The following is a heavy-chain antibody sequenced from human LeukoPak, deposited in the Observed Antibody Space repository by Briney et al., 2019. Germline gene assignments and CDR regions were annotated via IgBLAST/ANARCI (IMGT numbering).Heavy chain of an antibody. CDR2: ISGNGVGT. D-gene: IGHD7-27*01. CDR3: AKDLAWGLDY. Sequence: GGSLRLSCAASGFTFRSYGMSWVRQAPGKGLEWVSAISGNGVGTYYADSVKGRFTISRDNSKNTLYLQMNNLRAEDTAVYYCAKDLAWGLDYWGQGTPVTVSS. CDR1: GFTFRSYG. V-gene: IGHV3-23*01. J-gene: IGHJ4*02.